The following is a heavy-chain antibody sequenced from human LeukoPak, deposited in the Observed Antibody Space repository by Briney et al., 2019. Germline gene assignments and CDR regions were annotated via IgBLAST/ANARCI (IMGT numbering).Heavy chain of an antibody. V-gene: IGHV3-7*01. CDR2: IVEDGSET. J-gene: IGHJ4*02. CDR1: GFTFSSYW. Sequence: AGSLRLSCAPSGFTFSSYWMTCVRQAPGKGLEWVASIVEDGSETYYLDSVKGRFTFSRDNAKNSLYLQMNSLRGEDTAVYYCARDPTRRFDLWGQGTLVTVSS. CDR3: ARDPTRRFDL.